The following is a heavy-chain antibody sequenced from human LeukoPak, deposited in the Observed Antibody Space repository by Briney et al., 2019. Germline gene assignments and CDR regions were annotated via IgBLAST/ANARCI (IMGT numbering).Heavy chain of an antibody. CDR2: MNPNSGNT. CDR3: AAWGYSYGSDAFDI. Sequence: ASVKVSCKASGYTFTSYDINWVRQATGQGLEWMGWMNPNSGNTGYAQKFQGRVTMTRNTSISTAYMELSSLRSEDTAVYYCAAWGYSYGSDAFDIWGQGTMVTVSS. CDR1: GYTFTSYD. J-gene: IGHJ3*02. V-gene: IGHV1-8*01. D-gene: IGHD5-18*01.